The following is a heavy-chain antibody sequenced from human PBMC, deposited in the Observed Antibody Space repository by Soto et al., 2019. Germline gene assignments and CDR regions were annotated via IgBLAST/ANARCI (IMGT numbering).Heavy chain of an antibody. V-gene: IGHV3-30*18. CDR2: ISYDGSNK. D-gene: IGHD4-17*01. J-gene: IGHJ6*02. Sequence: QVQLVESVGGVVQPGRSLRLSCAASGFTFSNYGMHWVRQAPGKGLEWVAVISYDGSNKYYADSVKGRFTISRDNSKNTLYLQMISLRAEDTAVYYCAKILQLGDYAFYYYGMDVWGQGTTVTVSS. CDR1: GFTFSNYG. CDR3: AKILQLGDYAFYYYGMDV.